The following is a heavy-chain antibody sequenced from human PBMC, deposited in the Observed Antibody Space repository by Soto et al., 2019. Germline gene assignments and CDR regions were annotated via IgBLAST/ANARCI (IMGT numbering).Heavy chain of an antibody. V-gene: IGHV1-18*01. D-gene: IGHD1-26*01. CDR3: ARDPGTYSGSYSWGYFYGMDV. CDR2: INPYSGDA. Sequence: GASVKVSCKASGYMLTSYGISWVRQARGQGLEWMGWINPYSGDANYAQNLQSRVTMTTDTSTSTAYMELRSLRSDDTAVYSCARDPGTYSGSYSWGYFYGMDVWGQGTSVTVSS. CDR1: GYMLTSYG. J-gene: IGHJ6*02.